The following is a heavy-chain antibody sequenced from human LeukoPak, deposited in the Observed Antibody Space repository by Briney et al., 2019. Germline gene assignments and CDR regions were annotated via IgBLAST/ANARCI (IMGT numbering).Heavy chain of an antibody. V-gene: IGHV4-59*01. CDR2: IYYSGST. CDR1: GGSISSCY. CDR3: ARGHDIYDYVWGSYRNDAFDI. Sequence: SETLSLTCTVSGGSISSCYWSWIRQPPGKGLEWIGYIYYSGSTNYNPSLKSRVTISVDTSKNQFSLKLSSVTAADTAVYYCARGHDIYDYVWGSYRNDAFDIWGQGTMVTVSS. D-gene: IGHD3-16*02. J-gene: IGHJ3*02.